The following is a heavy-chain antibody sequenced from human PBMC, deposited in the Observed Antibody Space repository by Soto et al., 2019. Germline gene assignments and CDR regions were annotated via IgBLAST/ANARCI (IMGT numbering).Heavy chain of an antibody. CDR1: GGSLSSSEYY. D-gene: IGHD6-19*01. Sequence: SETLSLTSTVSGGSLSSSEYYWGWIRQPPGKGLEWIGSINYSGSTHYNPSLKSRVTISVDTSKNPLSVRLSSVTAADTAVYYFMIPWGDLTTSGLFYWGQGTLVTVSS. CDR3: MIPWGDLTTSGLFY. CDR2: INYSGST. J-gene: IGHJ4*02. V-gene: IGHV4-39*01.